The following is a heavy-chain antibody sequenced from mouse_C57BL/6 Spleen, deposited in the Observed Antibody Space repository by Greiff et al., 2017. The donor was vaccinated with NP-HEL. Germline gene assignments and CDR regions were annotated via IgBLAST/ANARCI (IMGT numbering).Heavy chain of an antibody. Sequence: QVQLQQPGAELVKPGASVKLSCKASGYTFTSYGISWVKQRTGQGLEWIGEIYPRSGNTYYNEKFKGKATLTADKSSSTAYMELRSLTSEDSAVYFCARGAAQAPFDYWGQGTTLTVSS. D-gene: IGHD3-2*02. CDR2: IYPRSGNT. CDR3: ARGAAQAPFDY. J-gene: IGHJ2*01. V-gene: IGHV1-81*01. CDR1: GYTFTSYG.